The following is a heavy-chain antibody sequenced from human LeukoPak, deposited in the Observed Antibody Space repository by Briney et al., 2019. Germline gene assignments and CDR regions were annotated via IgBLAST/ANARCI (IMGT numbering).Heavy chain of an antibody. D-gene: IGHD3-22*01. Sequence: ASVKVSCKASGYTFTSYGISWVRQAPGQGLEWMGWISAYNGNTNYAQKLQGRVTMTTDTSTSTAYMELRSLRSDDTAVYYCASSYYYDSSGYRHYYYMDVWGKGTTVTVSS. CDR3: ASSYYYDSSGYRHYYYMDV. J-gene: IGHJ6*03. V-gene: IGHV1-18*01. CDR2: ISAYNGNT. CDR1: GYTFTSYG.